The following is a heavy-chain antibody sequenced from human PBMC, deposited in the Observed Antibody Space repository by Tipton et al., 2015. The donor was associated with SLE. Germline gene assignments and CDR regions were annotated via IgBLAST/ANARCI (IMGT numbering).Heavy chain of an antibody. CDR2: MYESGST. V-gene: IGHV4-59*01. Sequence: TLSLTCTVSGGSTTTYYWNWIRQPPGKGLEWIGNMYESGSTNYNPSLKSRVAIFVDTSTNQFSLRLSSVTAADTAVYYCAKMRTNWYGIDVWGQGTMVTVSS. J-gene: IGHJ6*02. D-gene: IGHD6-13*01. CDR1: GGSTTTYY. CDR3: AKMRTNWYGIDV.